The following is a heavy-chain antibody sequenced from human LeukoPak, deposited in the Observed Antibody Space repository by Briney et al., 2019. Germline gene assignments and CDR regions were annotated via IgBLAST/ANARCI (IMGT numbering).Heavy chain of an antibody. CDR2: SDSDGSST. Sequence: EGSLRLFCAAPGFTFSSNWMHWVRQAPGKGLLWVSRSDSDGSSTGYADSVKGRFTISRDNAKNTLYLQMNSLRAEDTAVYYCARAKGGYFDYCGQGTLVTVSS. CDR1: GFTFSSNW. J-gene: IGHJ4*02. V-gene: IGHV3-74*01. D-gene: IGHD3-22*01. CDR3: ARAKGGYFDY.